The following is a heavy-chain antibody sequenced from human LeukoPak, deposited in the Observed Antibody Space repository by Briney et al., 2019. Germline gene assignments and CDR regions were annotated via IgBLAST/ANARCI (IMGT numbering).Heavy chain of an antibody. V-gene: IGHV3-23*01. CDR3: AKRSDGYSGFDY. D-gene: IGHD5-18*01. CDR1: GFTFPSYA. Sequence: PGGSLRLSCAASGFTFPSYATSWVRQAPGKGLNWVSAISDSGGSTYYADSVKGRFTISRDNSKNTLYLQMNSLRAEDTAVYYCAKRSDGYSGFDYWGQGTLVTLSS. J-gene: IGHJ4*02. CDR2: ISDSGGST.